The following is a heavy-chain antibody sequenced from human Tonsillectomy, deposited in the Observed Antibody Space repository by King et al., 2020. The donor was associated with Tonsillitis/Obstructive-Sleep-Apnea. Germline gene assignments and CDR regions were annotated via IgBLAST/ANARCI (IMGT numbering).Heavy chain of an antibody. CDR1: GFTFSSYV. CDR2: ISGSGGST. V-gene: IGHV3-23*04. CDR3: AKDRGGYCSSTSCLDAFDI. D-gene: IGHD2-2*01. J-gene: IGHJ3*02. Sequence: VQLVESGGGLVQPGGSLRLSCAASGFTFSSYVMSWVRQAPGKGLEWVSAISGSGGSTYYADSVKGRFTISRDNSKNTLYLQMSSLRAEGTAVYYFAKDRGGYCSSTSCLDAFDIWGQGTMVTVSS.